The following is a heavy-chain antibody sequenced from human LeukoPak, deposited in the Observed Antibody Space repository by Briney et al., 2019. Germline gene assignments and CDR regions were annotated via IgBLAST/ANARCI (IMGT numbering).Heavy chain of an antibody. CDR3: ARGRRAAAGHWGNDAFDI. CDR1: VGTFSIYA. V-gene: IGHV1-69*05. J-gene: IGHJ3*02. CDR2: IIPIFGTA. D-gene: IGHD6-13*01. Sequence: GPSVKLSCKASVGTFSIYAISWVRHAPGQGLEWMGGIIPIFGTANYAQKFQGRVTITTDESTSTAYMELSSLRSGDTAVYYCARGRRAAAGHWGNDAFDIWGEGTMVTVSS.